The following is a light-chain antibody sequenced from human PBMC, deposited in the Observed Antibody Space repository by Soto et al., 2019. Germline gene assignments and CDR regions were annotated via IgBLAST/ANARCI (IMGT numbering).Light chain of an antibody. CDR3: QQYGSSPWT. V-gene: IGKV3-20*01. Sequence: ETVLTQSPGTVSLSPGERATLSCRASQTIRSNYLPWYRQTPGQAPRLLIYGASNRATGIADRFSGSGSGTDFALIISRLEPEDFALYYCQQYGSSPWTFGQGTKVEIK. CDR1: QTIRSNY. J-gene: IGKJ1*01. CDR2: GAS.